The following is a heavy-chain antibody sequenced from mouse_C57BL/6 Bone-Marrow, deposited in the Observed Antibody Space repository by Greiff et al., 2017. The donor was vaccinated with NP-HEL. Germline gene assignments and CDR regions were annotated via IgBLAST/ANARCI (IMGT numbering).Heavy chain of an antibody. CDR2: IRNKANGYTT. D-gene: IGHD1-1*01. J-gene: IGHJ4*01. V-gene: IGHV7-3*01. CDR1: GFTFTDYY. Sequence: DVHLVESGGGLVQPGGSLSLSCAASGFTFTDYYMSWVRQPPGKALEWLGFIRNKANGYTTEYSASVKGRFTISRDNSQSILYLQMNALRAEDSATYYCARNYYGSSYVGAMDYWGQGTSVTVSS. CDR3: ARNYYGSSYVGAMDY.